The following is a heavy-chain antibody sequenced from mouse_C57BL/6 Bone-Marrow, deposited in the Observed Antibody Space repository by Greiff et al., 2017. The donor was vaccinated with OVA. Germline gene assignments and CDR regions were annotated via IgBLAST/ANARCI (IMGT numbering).Heavy chain of an antibody. J-gene: IGHJ1*03. Sequence: VQLQQPGAELVRPGSSVKLSCKASGYTFTSYWMDWVKQRPGQGLEWIGNIYPSDSETHYNQKFKDKATLTVDKSSSTAYMQLSSLTAEDAAVYYCSRAASYYSNYGYFDGWGTGTTVTVSS. CDR3: SRAASYYSNYGYFDG. CDR2: IYPSDSET. D-gene: IGHD2-5*01. V-gene: IGHV1-61*01. CDR1: GYTFTSYW.